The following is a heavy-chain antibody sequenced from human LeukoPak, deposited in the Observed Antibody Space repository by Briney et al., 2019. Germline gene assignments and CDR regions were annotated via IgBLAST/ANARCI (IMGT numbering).Heavy chain of an antibody. CDR1: GFTVSSNY. D-gene: IGHD2-15*01. J-gene: IGHJ4*02. CDR2: LYSGGNT. Sequence: GGSLRLSCAASGFTVSSNYMNWVRQAPGKGLEWVSILYSGGNTYYADSVKGRFTISRDNSKNTLYLQMNSLRAGDTAVYYCARRDCSGGSCYFDYWGQGILVTVSS. V-gene: IGHV3-53*01. CDR3: ARRDCSGGSCYFDY.